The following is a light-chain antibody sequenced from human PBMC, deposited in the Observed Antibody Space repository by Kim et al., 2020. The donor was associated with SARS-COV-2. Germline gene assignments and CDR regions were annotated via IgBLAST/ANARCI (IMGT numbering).Light chain of an antibody. Sequence: GQRVTISCSGSSPKFGSHSANWYQQPPGMAPKLLIYDNNQRPSGVPDRFSGSKSGTSASLAISGLQSEDEADYYCAAWDDSLNGVIFGGGTQLTVL. CDR1: SPKFGSHS. CDR3: AAWDDSLNGVI. J-gene: IGLJ2*01. V-gene: IGLV1-44*01. CDR2: DNN.